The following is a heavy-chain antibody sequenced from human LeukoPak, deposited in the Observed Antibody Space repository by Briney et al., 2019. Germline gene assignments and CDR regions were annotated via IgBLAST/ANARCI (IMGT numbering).Heavy chain of an antibody. Sequence: SETLSLTCTVSGGSISSGSYYWSWIRQPAGKGLEWIGRIYTSGSTNYNPSLKSRVTISVDTSKNQFSLKLSSVTAADTAVYYCARGGGRYSYVYFDYWGQGTLVTVSS. CDR3: ARGGGRYSYVYFDY. D-gene: IGHD5-18*01. CDR1: GGSISSGSYY. V-gene: IGHV4-61*02. CDR2: IYTSGST. J-gene: IGHJ4*02.